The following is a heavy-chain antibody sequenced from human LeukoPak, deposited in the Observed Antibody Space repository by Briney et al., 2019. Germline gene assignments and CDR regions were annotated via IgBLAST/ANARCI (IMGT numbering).Heavy chain of an antibody. J-gene: IGHJ4*02. CDR3: ARSTGTTFGFSDY. CDR1: GYIFTGYY. CDR2: SNPNSGGT. V-gene: IGHV1-2*02. D-gene: IGHD3-16*01. Sequence: GASVKVSCKASGYIFTGYYMHWVRQAPGQGLEWMGWSNPNSGGTNYAQKFQGRVTMTRDPSIGTAYMELSRLRSDDTAVYYCARSTGTTFGFSDYWGQGTLVTVSS.